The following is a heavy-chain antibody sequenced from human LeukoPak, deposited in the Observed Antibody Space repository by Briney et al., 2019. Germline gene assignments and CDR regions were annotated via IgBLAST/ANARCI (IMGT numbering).Heavy chain of an antibody. Sequence: GRSLRLSCAASGFTFSSYAMSWVRQAPGKGLQWVSAISGRDDTTYYTDSPEGSTYYTNSAEGRFTISRDNSKNTVYLQIDSLGVEDTAVYYCAKCMSATGVCLNFDSWGQGILVTVSS. CDR2: ISGRDDTTYYTDSPEGST. CDR3: AKCMSATGVCLNFDS. D-gene: IGHD2-21*02. V-gene: IGHV3-23*01. CDR1: GFTFSSYA. J-gene: IGHJ4*02.